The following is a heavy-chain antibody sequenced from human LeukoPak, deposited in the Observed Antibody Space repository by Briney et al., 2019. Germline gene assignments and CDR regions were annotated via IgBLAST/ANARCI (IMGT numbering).Heavy chain of an antibody. Sequence: SETLSLTCTVSGGSISSSSYYWGWIRQPPGKGLAWIGSIYYSGSTYYNPSLRSRVTISVDTSKNQFSLKLSSVTAADTAMYYCARQYYDTLTGRHDAFDIWGQGTMVTVSS. D-gene: IGHD3-9*01. CDR2: IYYSGST. J-gene: IGHJ3*02. V-gene: IGHV4-39*01. CDR1: GGSISSSSYY. CDR3: ARQYYDTLTGRHDAFDI.